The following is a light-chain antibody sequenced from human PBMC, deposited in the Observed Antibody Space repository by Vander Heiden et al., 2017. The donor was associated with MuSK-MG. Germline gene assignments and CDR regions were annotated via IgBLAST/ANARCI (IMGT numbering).Light chain of an antibody. Sequence: QSALTQPRSVSGSPGPSVTISCTGTSSDVGGYNYVSWYQQHPGKAPKVMIYDVSKRPSGVPDRFSGSKSGNTASLTISGLQAEDEADYYCCSYAGSYTFLFGGGTKLTVL. CDR1: SSDVGGYNY. V-gene: IGLV2-11*01. CDR2: DVS. J-gene: IGLJ2*01. CDR3: CSYAGSYTFL.